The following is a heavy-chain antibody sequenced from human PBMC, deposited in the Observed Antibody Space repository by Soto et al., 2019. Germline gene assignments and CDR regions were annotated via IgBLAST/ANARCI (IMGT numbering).Heavy chain of an antibody. CDR2: IYYSGST. CDR3: ARDNGYSYGYTLDH. Sequence: SETLSLTCTVSGGSISSYYWSWIRQPPEKGLEWIGYIYYSGSTNYNPSLKSRVTISVDTSKNQFSLKLSSVTVADTAVYYCARDNGYSYGYTLDHWGQGTLVTAPQ. D-gene: IGHD5-18*01. V-gene: IGHV4-59*01. CDR1: GGSISSYY. J-gene: IGHJ4*02.